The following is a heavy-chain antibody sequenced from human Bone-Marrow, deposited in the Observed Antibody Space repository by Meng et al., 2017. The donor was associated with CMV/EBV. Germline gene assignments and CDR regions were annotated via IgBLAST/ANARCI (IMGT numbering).Heavy chain of an antibody. J-gene: IGHJ6*01. V-gene: IGHV4-34*09. CDR1: GGSFSGYY. CDR3: ARGAYDFWSGYRYYGMDV. D-gene: IGHD3-3*01. Sequence: SQTLSLTCAVYGGSFSGYYWSWIRQPPGKGLEWIGEINHSGSTNYNPSLKSRVTISVDTSKNQFSLKLSSVTAADTAVYYCARGAYDFWSGYRYYGMDVWGQGTTVTGSS. CDR2: INHSGST.